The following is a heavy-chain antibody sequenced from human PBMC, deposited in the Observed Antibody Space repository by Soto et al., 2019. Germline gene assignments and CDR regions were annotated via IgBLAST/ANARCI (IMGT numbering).Heavy chain of an antibody. CDR3: AKVSSGMDV. J-gene: IGHJ6*02. V-gene: IGHV3-30*18. CDR2: ISYDGSNK. Sequence: QVQLVESGGGVVQPGRSLRLSCAASGFTFSSYGMHWVRQAPGKGLEWVAVISYDGSNKYYADSVKGRFTISRDNSKNTMYLQMNSLRAEDTAVYDCAKVSSGMDVWGQGTTVTVSS. D-gene: IGHD6-6*01. CDR1: GFTFSSYG.